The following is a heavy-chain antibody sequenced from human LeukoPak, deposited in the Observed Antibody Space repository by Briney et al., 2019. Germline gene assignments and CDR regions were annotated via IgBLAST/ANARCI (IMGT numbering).Heavy chain of an antibody. CDR1: GFTFSSYG. D-gene: IGHD6-19*01. J-gene: IGHJ4*02. V-gene: IGHV3-30*18. Sequence: GSLRLSCAASGFTFSSYGMHGVRQAPGKGLGWGAVISYDGSNKYYADSVKGRFTISRDNSKNTLYLQMNSLRAEDTAVYYCAKDEIAVAGTFLGPDYWGQGTLVTVSS. CDR2: ISYDGSNK. CDR3: AKDEIAVAGTFLGPDY.